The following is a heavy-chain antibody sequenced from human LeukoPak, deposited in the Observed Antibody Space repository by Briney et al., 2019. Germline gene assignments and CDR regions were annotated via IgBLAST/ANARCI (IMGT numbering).Heavy chain of an antibody. Sequence: GGSLRLSCAASGFTFSSYAMHWVRQAPGKGLEWVAVIWYDGSNKYYADSVKGRFTISRDNSKNTLYLQMNSLRAEDTAVYYCARDSFGAAYCGGDCSGYFDYWGQGTLVTVSS. V-gene: IGHV3-33*08. J-gene: IGHJ4*02. D-gene: IGHD2-21*02. CDR3: ARDSFGAAYCGGDCSGYFDY. CDR2: IWYDGSNK. CDR1: GFTFSSYA.